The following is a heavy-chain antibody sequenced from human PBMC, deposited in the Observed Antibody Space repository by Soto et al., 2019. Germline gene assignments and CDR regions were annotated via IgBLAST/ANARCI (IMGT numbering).Heavy chain of an antibody. CDR2: ISGSGGST. CDR3: AKATTVTSYYYYYYMDV. D-gene: IGHD4-17*01. CDR1: GFTFSSYA. J-gene: IGHJ6*03. V-gene: IGHV3-23*01. Sequence: EVQLLESGGGLVQPGGSLRLSCAASGFTFSSYAMSWVRQAPGKGLEWVSAISGSGGSTYYADSVKGRFTISRDNSKNTLYLQMNSLSAEDTAVYYCAKATTVTSYYYYYYMDVWGKGTTVTVSS.